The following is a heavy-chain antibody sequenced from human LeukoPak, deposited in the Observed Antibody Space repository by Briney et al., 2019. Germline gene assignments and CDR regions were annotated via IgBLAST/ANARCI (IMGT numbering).Heavy chain of an antibody. CDR2: IIGNGRAI. Sequence: GGSLRLSCAASGFTFSTYAMNWVRQAPGKGLEWVSLIIGNGRAIYYADSVKGRFTISRDNSKNTLCLQMNSLRAEDTAVYYCATTRYDAFDIWGQGTMVTVSS. CDR3: ATTRYDAFDI. V-gene: IGHV3-23*01. CDR1: GFTFSTYA. D-gene: IGHD4-17*01. J-gene: IGHJ3*02.